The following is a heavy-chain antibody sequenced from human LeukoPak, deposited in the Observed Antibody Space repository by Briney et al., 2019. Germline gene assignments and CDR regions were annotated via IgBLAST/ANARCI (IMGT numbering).Heavy chain of an antibody. D-gene: IGHD1-26*01. CDR3: ARDKRVGATILDY. V-gene: IGHV3-7*01. CDR1: GFTFRSYW. Sequence: GGSLRLSCVVSGFTFRSYWMSRVRQAPGKGLEWVANIKQDGSEIYYVDSVKGRFTISRDNAKSSLSLQMNSLTAEDTAVYYCARDKRVGATILDYWGQGTLVTVSS. CDR2: IKQDGSEI. J-gene: IGHJ4*02.